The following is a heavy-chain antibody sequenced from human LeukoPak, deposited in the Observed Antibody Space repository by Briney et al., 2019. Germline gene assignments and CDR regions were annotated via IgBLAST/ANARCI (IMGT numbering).Heavy chain of an antibody. Sequence: SATLSLTCTVSGGSISDYYWTWIRRPPGKGLEWIGYTHYSGSTSYNPSLKSQVTISLDMSTKQFSLRMSSVTAADTATYYCASESVALAGIDYWGQGTLVSVSS. D-gene: IGHD6-19*01. CDR1: GGSISDYY. J-gene: IGHJ4*02. CDR2: THYSGST. V-gene: IGHV4-59*08. CDR3: ASESVALAGIDY.